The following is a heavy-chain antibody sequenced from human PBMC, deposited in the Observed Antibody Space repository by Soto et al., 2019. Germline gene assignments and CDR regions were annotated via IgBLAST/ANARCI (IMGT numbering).Heavy chain of an antibody. V-gene: IGHV3-30-3*01. D-gene: IGHD3-9*01. CDR2: ISYDGSNK. Sequence: GGSLRLSCAASGFTFSSYAMHWVRQAPGKGLGWVAVISYDGSNKYYADSVKGRFTISRDNSKNTLYLQMNSLRAEDTALYYCAKAANYDILTGYYKGGFDVWGRGTMVTVSS. J-gene: IGHJ3*01. CDR3: AKAANYDILTGYYKGGFDV. CDR1: GFTFSSYA.